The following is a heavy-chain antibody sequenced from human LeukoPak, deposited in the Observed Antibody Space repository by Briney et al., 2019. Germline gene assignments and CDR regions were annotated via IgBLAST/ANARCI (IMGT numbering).Heavy chain of an antibody. CDR3: ARADTAMKDAFDI. CDR1: GFTFSIYW. D-gene: IGHD5-18*01. Sequence: GGSLRLSCAASGFTFSIYWMSWVRQAPGKGLEWVANIKQDGSEKYYVDSVKGRFTISRDNDKNSLYLQMNSLRAEDTAVYYCARADTAMKDAFDIWGQGTMVTVSS. V-gene: IGHV3-7*01. J-gene: IGHJ3*02. CDR2: IKQDGSEK.